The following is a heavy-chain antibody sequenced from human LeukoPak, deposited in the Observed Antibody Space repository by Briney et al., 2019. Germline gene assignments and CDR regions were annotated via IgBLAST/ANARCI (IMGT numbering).Heavy chain of an antibody. D-gene: IGHD3-3*01. V-gene: IGHV3-74*01. J-gene: IGHJ4*02. CDR3: ARLMGFLDY. Sequence: GGSLRLSCAASGFTFSNYWMHWVRQAPGKGLVWVSRINSDGINTSYADSVKGRFTISRDNAKNTLNLQMNSLRAEDTAVYYCARLMGFLDYWGQGTLVTVSS. CDR1: GFTFSNYW. CDR2: INSDGINT.